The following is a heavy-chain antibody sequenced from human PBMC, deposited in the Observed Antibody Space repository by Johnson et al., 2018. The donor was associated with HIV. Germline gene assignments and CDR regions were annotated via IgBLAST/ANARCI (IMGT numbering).Heavy chain of an antibody. CDR1: GFTFDDFA. CDR3: AGGRGWVTLNAFDM. D-gene: IGHD4-23*01. Sequence: VQLVESGGGLVQPGRSLRLSCAASGFTFDDFAMHWVRQVPGKGLEWVSGINWNGGSKVYADSVKGRFTISRDNAKNSLYLQRNRLRADDTAVYYCAGGRGWVTLNAFDMWGQGTLVTVSS. CDR2: INWNGGSK. V-gene: IGHV3-9*01. J-gene: IGHJ3*02.